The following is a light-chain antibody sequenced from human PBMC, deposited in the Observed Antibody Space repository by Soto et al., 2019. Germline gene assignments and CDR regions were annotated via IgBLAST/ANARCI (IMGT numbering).Light chain of an antibody. CDR1: QAVSSIL. CDR3: QQHGTSPI. J-gene: IGKJ4*01. Sequence: EVVLTQSPGTLSLSPGERATLSCRASQAVSSILLAWYQQKPGQAPRLLIYGASSRATGIPDRFSGSGSGTDFTLTVSRLESGDFAVYYCQQHGTSPIFGGGTKVDIK. V-gene: IGKV3-20*01. CDR2: GAS.